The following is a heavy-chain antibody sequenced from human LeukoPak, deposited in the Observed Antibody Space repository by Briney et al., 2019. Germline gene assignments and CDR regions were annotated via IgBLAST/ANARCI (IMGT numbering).Heavy chain of an antibody. CDR1: GGTFSSYA. V-gene: IGHV1-69*05. J-gene: IGHJ3*02. D-gene: IGHD3-22*01. CDR3: ARSRTYDRGAFDI. Sequence: SVKVSCKASGGTFSSYAISWVRQAPGQGLEWMGGIIPIFGTANYAQKLQGRVTMTTDTSTSTAYMELRSLRSDDTAVYYCARSRTYDRGAFDIWGQGTMVTVSS. CDR2: IIPIFGTA.